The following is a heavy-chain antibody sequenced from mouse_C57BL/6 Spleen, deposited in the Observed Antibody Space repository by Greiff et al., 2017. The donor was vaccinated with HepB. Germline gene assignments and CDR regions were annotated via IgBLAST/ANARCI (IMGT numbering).Heavy chain of an antibody. CDR2: ISYSGST. Sequence: EVKLMESGPGLAKPSQTLSLTCSVTGYSITSDYWNWIRKFPGNKLEYMGYISYSGSTYYNPSLKSRISITRDTSKNQYYLQLHSVTTEDTATYYCARSTVVANWYFDVWGTGTTVTVSS. D-gene: IGHD1-1*01. CDR3: ARSTVVANWYFDV. J-gene: IGHJ1*03. CDR1: GYSITSDY. V-gene: IGHV3-8*01.